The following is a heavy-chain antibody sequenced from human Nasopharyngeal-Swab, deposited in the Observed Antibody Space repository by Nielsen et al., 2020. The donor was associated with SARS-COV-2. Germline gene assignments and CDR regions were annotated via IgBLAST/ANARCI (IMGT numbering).Heavy chain of an antibody. CDR2: ISAYNGNT. J-gene: IGHJ6*02. CDR3: ARDFRSSGWHYYYYGMDV. D-gene: IGHD6-19*01. Sequence: WLRQAPGQGLEWMGWISAYNGNTNYAQKLQGRVTMTTDTSTSTAYMELRSLRSDDTAVYYCARDFRSSGWHYYYYGMDVWGQGTTVTVSS. V-gene: IGHV1-18*01.